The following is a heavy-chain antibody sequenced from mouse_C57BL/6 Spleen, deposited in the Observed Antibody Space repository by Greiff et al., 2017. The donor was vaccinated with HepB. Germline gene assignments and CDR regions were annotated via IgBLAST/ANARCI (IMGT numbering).Heavy chain of an antibody. V-gene: IGHV1-15*01. CDR3: TRVTTVVDPFAY. D-gene: IGHD1-1*01. CDR2: IDPETGGT. CDR1: GYTFTDYE. Sequence: LQESGAELVRPGASVTLSCKASGYTFTDYEMHWVKQTPVHGLEWIGAIDPETGGTAYNQKFKGKAILTADKSSSTAYMELRSLTSEDSAVYYCTRVTTVVDPFAYWGQGTLVTVSA. J-gene: IGHJ3*01.